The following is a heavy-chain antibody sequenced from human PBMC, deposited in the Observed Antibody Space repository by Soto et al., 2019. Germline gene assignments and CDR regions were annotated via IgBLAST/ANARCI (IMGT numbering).Heavy chain of an antibody. V-gene: IGHV4-30-2*01. CDR1: GGSISSCGYS. CDR3: ARVPIP. Sequence: PSETLSLTCAVSGGSISSCGYSWSWIRQPPGKGLEWIGYIYHSGSTYYNPSLKSRVTISVDRSKNQFSLKLNSVTAADTAVYYCARVPIPWGQGTLVTVSS. J-gene: IGHJ5*02. CDR2: IYHSGST.